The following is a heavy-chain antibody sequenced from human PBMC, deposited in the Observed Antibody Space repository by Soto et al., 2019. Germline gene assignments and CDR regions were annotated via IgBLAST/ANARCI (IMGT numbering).Heavy chain of an antibody. CDR2: ISGSGGST. V-gene: IGHV3-23*01. D-gene: IGHD1-26*01. CDR1: GFTFSSYA. Sequence: PGGSLRLSCAASGFTFSSYAMSWVRQAPGKGLEWVSAISGSGGSTYYADSVKGRFTISRDNSKNTLYLQMNSLRAEDTAVYYCARDGPSLIVGAMVVRYYFDYWGQGTLVTVSS. CDR3: ARDGPSLIVGAMVVRYYFDY. J-gene: IGHJ4*02.